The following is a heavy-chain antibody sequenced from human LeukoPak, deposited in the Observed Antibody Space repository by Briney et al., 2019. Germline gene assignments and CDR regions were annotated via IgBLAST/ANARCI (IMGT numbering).Heavy chain of an antibody. V-gene: IGHV4-59*08. D-gene: IGHD5-12*01. CDR2: VYSSGST. Sequence: SETLSLTCAVSGGPISSYYWSWIRQPPGKGLEWIGYVYSSGSTNYNPSLKSRVTISVDASRNRFSLKLSSVTAADTAVYYCARRRNSGYHSNGMDVWGQGTTVTVSS. CDR3: ARRRNSGYHSNGMDV. J-gene: IGHJ6*02. CDR1: GGPISSYY.